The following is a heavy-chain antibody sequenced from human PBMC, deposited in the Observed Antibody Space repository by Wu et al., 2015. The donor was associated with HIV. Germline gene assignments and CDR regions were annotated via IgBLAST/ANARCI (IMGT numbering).Heavy chain of an antibody. CDR3: ARVGSEYFGAFDI. V-gene: IGHV1-2*02. J-gene: IGHJ3*02. CDR2: INPNSGGT. D-gene: IGHD3-9*01. Sequence: QVQLVQSGAEVKKPGASVKVSCKASGYTFTGYYIHWVRQAPGQGLEWMGWINPNSGGTKYAQKFQGRVTMTRDTSISTAYMELSRLRSDDTAVYYCARVGSEYFGAFDIWGQGTMVTVSS. CDR1: GYTFTGYY.